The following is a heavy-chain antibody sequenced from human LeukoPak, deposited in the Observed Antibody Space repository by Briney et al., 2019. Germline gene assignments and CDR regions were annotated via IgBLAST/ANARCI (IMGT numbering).Heavy chain of an antibody. J-gene: IGHJ3*02. CDR3: AKGRDSSGIDDAFAI. CDR1: GFTFDDYA. Sequence: GGSLRLSCAASGFTFDDYAMHWVRQAPGKGLEWVSLISWDGGSTYYADSVKGRFTISRDNSKNSLYLQMNSLRAEDTALYYCAKGRDSSGIDDAFAIWGQGTMVTVSS. D-gene: IGHD3-22*01. CDR2: ISWDGGST. V-gene: IGHV3-43D*03.